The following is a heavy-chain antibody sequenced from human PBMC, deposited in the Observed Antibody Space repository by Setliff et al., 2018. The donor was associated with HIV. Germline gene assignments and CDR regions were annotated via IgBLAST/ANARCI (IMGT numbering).Heavy chain of an antibody. D-gene: IGHD1-20*01. Sequence: GGSLRLSCAASGFTFSSYAMSWVRQAPGKGLEWVSGISGSGGSTYYADSVKGRFTISRDNSKNTLYLQMNSLRAEDTAVYYCARDLRYPGVSWGQGTLVTSPQ. J-gene: IGHJ5*02. V-gene: IGHV3-23*01. CDR3: ARDLRYPGVS. CDR2: ISGSGGST. CDR1: GFTFSSYA.